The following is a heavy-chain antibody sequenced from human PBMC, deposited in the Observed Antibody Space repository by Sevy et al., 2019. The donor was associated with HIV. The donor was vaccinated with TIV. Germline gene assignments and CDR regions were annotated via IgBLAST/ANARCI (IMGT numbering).Heavy chain of an antibody. J-gene: IGHJ5*02. CDR3: ARAVTMIEVVTGWFDP. CDR2: IYYSGST. CDR1: GGSISSGGYS. D-gene: IGHD3-22*01. V-gene: IGHV4-31*03. Sequence: SETLSLTCTVSGGSISSGGYSWSWIRQHPGEGLEWIGYIYYSGSTYYNPSLKSRATISVDTSKNQFSLKLSSVTAADTAVYYCARAVTMIEVVTGWFDPWGQGTLVTVSS.